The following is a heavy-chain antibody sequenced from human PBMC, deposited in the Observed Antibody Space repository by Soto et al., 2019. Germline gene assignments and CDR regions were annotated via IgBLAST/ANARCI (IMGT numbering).Heavy chain of an antibody. CDR3: TRDASRDSSARGWFDP. CDR2: ISSNSAYI. J-gene: IGHJ5*02. Sequence: LRLPCAASAFTFRSFTMNWVRQAPGKGLEWVSTISSNSAYIYYTDALRGRFTISRDNAKNSLHLQMNSLRAEDTAVYYCTRDASRDSSARGWFDPWGPGTLVTVSS. CDR1: AFTFRSFT. V-gene: IGHV3-21*01. D-gene: IGHD6-13*01.